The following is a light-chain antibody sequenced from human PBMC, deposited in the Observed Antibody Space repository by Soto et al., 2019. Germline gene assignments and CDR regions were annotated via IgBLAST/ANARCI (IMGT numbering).Light chain of an antibody. Sequence: QSVLTQPPSASGTPGQRVTISASGSSSNIGSNPVSWYQQRPGTAPKLLIYDNDERPSGVPVRFSGSKSATSASLAISGLQSEDEGDYYCATWDASRNGYVFGPGTKVTV. V-gene: IGLV1-44*01. CDR2: DND. CDR1: SSNIGSNP. CDR3: ATWDASRNGYV. J-gene: IGLJ1*01.